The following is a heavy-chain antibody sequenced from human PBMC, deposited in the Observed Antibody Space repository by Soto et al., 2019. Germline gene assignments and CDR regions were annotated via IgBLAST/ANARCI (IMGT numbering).Heavy chain of an antibody. CDR1: GYTFTSYY. Sequence: QVQLVQSGAEVKKPGASVKVSCKASGYTFTSYYMHWVRQAPGQGLEWMGIINPSGGSTSYAQKFQGRVNMTRDTSTSTVYMELSSLRSEDTAVYYCAGVGVAGGFDPWGQGTLVTVSS. J-gene: IGHJ5*02. CDR3: AGVGVAGGFDP. V-gene: IGHV1-46*01. D-gene: IGHD3-3*01. CDR2: INPSGGST.